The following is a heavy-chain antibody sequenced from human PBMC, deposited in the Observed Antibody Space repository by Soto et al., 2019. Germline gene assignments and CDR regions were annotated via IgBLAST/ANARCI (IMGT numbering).Heavy chain of an antibody. V-gene: IGHV1-3*01. D-gene: IGHD2-2*01. CDR1: GYTFTSSA. CDR3: GRHRGTFSGGNCSSTSCYRGNDRVAP. CDR2: INAGNGNT. Sequence: GASVKVSCKASGYTFTSSAMHWVRQAPGQRLEWMGWINAGNGNTKYSQKFQGRVTITRDKSTSTAYMELSSLRTEDTSVYYCGRHRGTFSGGNCSSTSCYRGNDRVAPWGQGHRVIV. J-gene: IGHJ5*02.